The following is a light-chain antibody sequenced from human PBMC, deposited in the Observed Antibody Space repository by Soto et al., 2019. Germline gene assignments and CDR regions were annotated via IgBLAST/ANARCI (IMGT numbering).Light chain of an antibody. V-gene: IGKV3D-15*01. J-gene: IGKJ5*01. CDR1: QTVSRN. CDR2: SAS. Sequence: ILLTHASGTLSVSPLERATLSCRASQTVSRNLAWYQQRPGQAPRLLIYSASSRHTGIPARFSGSGSGTDFTLTISSLQPEDFAAYYCQQSSRTPLTFGRGTQVEIK. CDR3: QQSSRTPLT.